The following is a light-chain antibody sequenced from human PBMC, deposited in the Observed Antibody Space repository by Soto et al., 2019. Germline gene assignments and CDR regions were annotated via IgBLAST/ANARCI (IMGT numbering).Light chain of an antibody. Sequence: GLTKKQGTLSLSPGERATLSCRASQSVSSSYLAWYQQKPGQAPRLLIYGASSRATGIPDRFSGSGSGTDFTLTISRLEPEDFAVYYCQQYGSLPPWTFG. V-gene: IGKV3-20*01. CDR3: QQYGSLPPWT. J-gene: IGKJ1*01. CDR1: QSVSSSY. CDR2: GAS.